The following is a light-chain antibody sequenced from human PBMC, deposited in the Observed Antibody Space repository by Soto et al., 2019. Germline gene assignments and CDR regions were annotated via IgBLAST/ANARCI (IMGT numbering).Light chain of an antibody. CDR3: QQRSNWPPWT. V-gene: IGKV3-11*01. CDR1: QSVSSF. CDR2: GAS. Sequence: DIVLTQSPATLSLSPGEIATLTCRASQSVSSFLAWYQQKPGQAPRLLIYGASIRATGIPARFSGSGSGTDFTLTISSLEPEDFAVYYCQQRSNWPPWTFGQGTKVDIK. J-gene: IGKJ1*01.